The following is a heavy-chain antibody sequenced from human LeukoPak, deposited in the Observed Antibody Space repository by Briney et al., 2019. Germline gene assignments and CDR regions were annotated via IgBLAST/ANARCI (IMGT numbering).Heavy chain of an antibody. CDR3: ARGGDCSSITCPFGF. D-gene: IGHD2-2*01. CDR2: ISDLEITD. J-gene: IGHJ4*02. CDR1: GFPFKTYT. Sequence: GGSLRLSCAASGFPFKTYTMHWVRQTPGKGLEWVAAISDLEITDYYSDSAKGRFTISRDNSKNTLYLQMNSLGVGDTAVYYCARGGDCSSITCPFGFWGQGTLVTVSS. V-gene: IGHV3-30-3*01.